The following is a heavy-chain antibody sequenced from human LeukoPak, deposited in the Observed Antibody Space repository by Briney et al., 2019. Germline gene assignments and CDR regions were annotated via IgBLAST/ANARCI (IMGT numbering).Heavy chain of an antibody. V-gene: IGHV3-23*01. CDR1: GFTFSSYA. CDR3: AKDRDSGYEALDY. D-gene: IGHD5-12*01. J-gene: IGHJ4*02. Sequence: GGSLRLSCAASGFTFSSYAMSWVRQAPGKGLEWVSAISGSGGSTYYADSVKGRFTISRDNFKNTLYLQMNSLRAEDTAVYYCAKDRDSGYEALDYWGQGTLVTVSS. CDR2: ISGSGGST.